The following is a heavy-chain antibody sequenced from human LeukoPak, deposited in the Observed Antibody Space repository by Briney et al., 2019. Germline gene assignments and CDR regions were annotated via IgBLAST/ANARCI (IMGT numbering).Heavy chain of an antibody. Sequence: SQTLSLTCAVSGGSISSNNYYWGWIRQPPGKGLEWIGSIYYGGYTYYNPSLKSRVTISVDTSKNQFSPKLSSVTAADTAIYYCQSRFLEWLLDYWGQGTLVTVSS. V-gene: IGHV4-39*01. J-gene: IGHJ4*02. D-gene: IGHD3-3*01. CDR2: IYYGGYT. CDR3: QSRFLEWLLDY. CDR1: GGSISSNNYY.